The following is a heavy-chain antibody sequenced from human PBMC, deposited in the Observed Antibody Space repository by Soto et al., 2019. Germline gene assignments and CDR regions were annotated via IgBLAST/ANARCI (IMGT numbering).Heavy chain of an antibody. V-gene: IGHV5-51*01. CDR3: ARGYFDSGHGYDL. CDR1: GHLFNNHW. Sequence: GEPQKISCKGPGHLFNNHWIGWVRQTPGKGLEWMGLIFTRDSETKTSPSFQGHVSFSVDNSINTVYLQWTSLKTTDTGIYFCARGYFDSGHGYDLWVQITLFTVSS. D-gene: IGHD3-10*01. J-gene: IGHJ5*02. CDR2: IFTRDSET.